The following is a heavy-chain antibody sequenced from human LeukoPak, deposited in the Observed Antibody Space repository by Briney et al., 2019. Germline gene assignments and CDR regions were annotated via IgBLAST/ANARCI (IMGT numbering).Heavy chain of an antibody. Sequence: SETLSLTCTVSGGSISSYYWSWIRQPAGKGLEWIGYIYYSGSTNYNPSLKSRVTISVDTSKNQFSLKLSSVTAADTAVYYCARQGKVQLERRTRYNWFDPWGQGTLVTVSS. V-gene: IGHV4-59*01. CDR2: IYYSGST. CDR1: GGSISSYY. J-gene: IGHJ5*02. D-gene: IGHD1-1*01. CDR3: ARQGKVQLERRTRYNWFDP.